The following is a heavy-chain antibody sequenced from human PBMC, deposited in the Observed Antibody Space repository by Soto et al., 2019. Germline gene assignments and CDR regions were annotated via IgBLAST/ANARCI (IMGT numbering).Heavy chain of an antibody. CDR2: ISYDGSNK. D-gene: IGHD6-19*01. Sequence: GGSLRLSCAASGFTFSNYGMHWVRQAPGKGLEWAAVISYDGSNKNYADSVKGRFTISRDNSKNTLYLQMSSLRAEDTAVYYCVKDGSSGWPYYYGLDVWGQGTTVTV. CDR1: GFTFSNYG. V-gene: IGHV3-30*18. CDR3: VKDGSSGWPYYYGLDV. J-gene: IGHJ6*02.